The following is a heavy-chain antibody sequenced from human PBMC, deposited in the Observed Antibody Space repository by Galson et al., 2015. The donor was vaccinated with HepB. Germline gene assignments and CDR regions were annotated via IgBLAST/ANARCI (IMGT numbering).Heavy chain of an antibody. CDR1: SGSISSSDR. D-gene: IGHD4-23*01. CDR2: IYYGAIT. J-gene: IGHJ4*02. V-gene: IGHV4-4*02. CDR3: ARNRGNNDFDS. Sequence: SEILSLTCAVSSGSISSSDRCSWVRQPPGKGLEWIGEIYYGAITHYNPSLKGRVSVSKDDSKKQFSLTLTSVTAADTAVYYCARNRGNNDFDSWGQGILVTVSS.